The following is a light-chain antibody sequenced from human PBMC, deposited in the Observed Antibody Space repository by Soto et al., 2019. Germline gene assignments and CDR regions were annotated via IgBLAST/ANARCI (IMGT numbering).Light chain of an antibody. CDR3: QQYGSSPPNT. CDR1: QSVSSSY. CDR2: GAS. J-gene: IGKJ2*01. Sequence: EIVLTQSPGTLSLSPGERATLSCRASQSVSSSYFAWYQQKPGQAPRLLIYGASSRATGIPDRFSGSGSGKAFTLTISRLEPEDFAVYYCQQYGSSPPNTFGQGTKLEIK. V-gene: IGKV3-20*01.